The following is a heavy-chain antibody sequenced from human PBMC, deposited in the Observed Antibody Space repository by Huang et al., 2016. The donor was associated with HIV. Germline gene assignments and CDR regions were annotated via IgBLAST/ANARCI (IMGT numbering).Heavy chain of an antibody. J-gene: IGHJ4*02. V-gene: IGHV4-39*01. CDR3: ARLPGSITMIRGVITDPY. Sequence: QLQLQESGPGLVKPSETLSLTCIVSGGSIRSDNYYWGWIRQPPGKGLEGIGSIYYSGSTYYNPALKSRVTITVDTSKNQFSLKMRSVTAADTAVYYCARLPGSITMIRGVITDPYWGQGTLVTVSS. CDR1: GGSIRSDNYY. D-gene: IGHD3-10*01. CDR2: IYYSGST.